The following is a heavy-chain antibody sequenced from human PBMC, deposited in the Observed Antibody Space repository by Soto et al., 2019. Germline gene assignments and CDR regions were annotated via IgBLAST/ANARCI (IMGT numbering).Heavy chain of an antibody. CDR1: GFTFSDYY. V-gene: IGHV3-11*06. CDR3: ARVPTPRYDSSGYYPAGAFDI. D-gene: IGHD3-22*01. CDR2: ISSSSSYT. J-gene: IGHJ3*02. Sequence: GGSLRLSCAASGFTFSDYYMSWIRQAPGKGLEWVSYISSSSSYTNYADSVKGRFTISRDNAKNSLYLQMNSLRAEDTAVYYCARVPTPRYDSSGYYPAGAFDIWGQGTMVTVSS.